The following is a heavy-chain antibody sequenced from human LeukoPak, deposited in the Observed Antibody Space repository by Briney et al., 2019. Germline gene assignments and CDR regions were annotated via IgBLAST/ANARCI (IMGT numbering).Heavy chain of an antibody. J-gene: IGHJ6*03. V-gene: IGHV4-59*11. CDR3: ARGVLTTVSYYMDV. CDR1: VGSISRHS. D-gene: IGHD4-11*01. CDR2: IFYSGST. Sequence: SETLSLTCTVSVGSISRHSWSCIRQPPGGGLEWIGYIFYSGSTNYNPSLKSRVTISVDKSKNRFPLKLSSVTAADTAVYYCARGVLTTVSYYMDVWGKGTTVTVSS.